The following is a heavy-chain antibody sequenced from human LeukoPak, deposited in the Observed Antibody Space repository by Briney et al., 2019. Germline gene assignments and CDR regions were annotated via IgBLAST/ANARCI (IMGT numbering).Heavy chain of an antibody. J-gene: IGHJ4*02. CDR3: ARDVAVDQ. CDR1: GFTFSSYS. D-gene: IGHD6-19*01. Sequence: GGSLRLSCAASGFTFSSYSMNWVRQAPGQGLEWVSSISSSSSYIYYADSVKGRFTISRDNAKSSLYLQMNSLRAEETAVYYCARDVAVDQWGQGTLVTVSS. V-gene: IGHV3-21*03. CDR2: ISSSSSYI.